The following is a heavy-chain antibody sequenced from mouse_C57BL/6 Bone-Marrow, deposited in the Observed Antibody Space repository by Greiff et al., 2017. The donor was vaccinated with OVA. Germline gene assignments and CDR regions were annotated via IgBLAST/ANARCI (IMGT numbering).Heavy chain of an antibody. Sequence: VQLQQSGPELVKPGASVKISCKASGYTFTDYYMNWVKQSHGKSLEWIGDINPNNGGTSYNQKFKGKATLTVDKSSSTAYMELRSLTSEDSAVYYGARDGGREWFAYWGQGTLVTVSA. J-gene: IGHJ3*01. CDR3: ARDGGREWFAY. V-gene: IGHV1-26*01. D-gene: IGHD2-3*01. CDR1: GYTFTDYY. CDR2: INPNNGGT.